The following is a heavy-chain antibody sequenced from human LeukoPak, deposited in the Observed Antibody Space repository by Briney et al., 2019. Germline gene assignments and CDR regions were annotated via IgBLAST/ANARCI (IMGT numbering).Heavy chain of an antibody. CDR2: ISAYNGNT. V-gene: IGHV1-18*01. J-gene: IGHJ4*02. CDR1: GYTFTSYG. D-gene: IGHD5-18*01. Sequence: ASVKVSCKASGYTFTSYGISWVRQAPGQGLEWMGWISAYNGNTNYAQKLQGRVTMTTDTSTSTAYMELRSLRSDDTAVYYCARDGVDTAMVIRERFFLEPYWGQGTLVTVSS. CDR3: ARDGVDTAMVIRERFFLEPY.